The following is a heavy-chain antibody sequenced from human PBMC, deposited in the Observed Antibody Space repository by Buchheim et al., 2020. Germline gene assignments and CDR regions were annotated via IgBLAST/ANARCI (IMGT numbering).Heavy chain of an antibody. V-gene: IGHV4-31*03. D-gene: IGHD2-21*02. CDR2: IYYSGST. CDR1: GGSISSGGYY. CDR3: ARYPALAYCGGDCYSTYSFDY. J-gene: IGHJ4*02. Sequence: QVQLQESGPGLVKPSQTLSLTCTVSGGSISSGGYYWSWIRQHPGKGLEWIGYIYYSGSTYYNPSLKSRVTISVATSKNQFSLKLSSVTAADTAVYYCARYPALAYCGGDCYSTYSFDYWGQGTL.